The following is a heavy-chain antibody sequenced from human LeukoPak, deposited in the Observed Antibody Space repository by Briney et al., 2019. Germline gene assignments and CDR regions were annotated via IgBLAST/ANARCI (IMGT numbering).Heavy chain of an antibody. D-gene: IGHD2-2*01. J-gene: IGHJ4*02. CDR3: ARGRRVVVPAAIFYYFDY. V-gene: IGHV1-8*01. CDR1: GYTFTSYD. Sequence: ASVKLSCKASGYTFTSYDINWVRQATGQGLEWMGWMNPNSGNTGYAQKFQGRVTMTRNTSISTAYMELSSLRSEDTAVYYCARGRRVVVPAAIFYYFDYWGQGTLVTVSS. CDR2: MNPNSGNT.